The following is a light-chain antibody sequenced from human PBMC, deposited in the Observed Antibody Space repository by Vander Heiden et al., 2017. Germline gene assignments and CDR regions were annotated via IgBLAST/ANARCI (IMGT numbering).Light chain of an antibody. CDR1: QDIINY. V-gene: IGKV1-33*01. Sequence: DIQMTQSPSSLSASVGDSITIPCQASQDIINYLNGYQQKPGKAPKLLIYDASKWETGVPSRVRGSGSGTDFTLTISSLQSEDIATYYCQQYDNLPRTFGEGTKVEIK. CDR2: DAS. J-gene: IGKJ4*01. CDR3: QQYDNLPRT.